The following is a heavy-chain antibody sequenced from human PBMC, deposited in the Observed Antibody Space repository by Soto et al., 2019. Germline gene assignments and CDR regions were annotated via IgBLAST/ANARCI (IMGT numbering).Heavy chain of an antibody. Sequence: GGSLSLSCAASGFTFSSNDMRWFLRDPGEGLQGVLAIIDSAGSTYYKDSVKGRFTISRDNSKNTLYLQMTTLSAEDTAVYYCAKDWYSNYLVYYFDYWGQGTLVTVSS. D-gene: IGHD4-4*01. CDR3: AKDWYSNYLVYYFDY. V-gene: IGHV3-23*02. J-gene: IGHJ4*02. CDR2: IIDSAGST. CDR1: GFTFSSND.